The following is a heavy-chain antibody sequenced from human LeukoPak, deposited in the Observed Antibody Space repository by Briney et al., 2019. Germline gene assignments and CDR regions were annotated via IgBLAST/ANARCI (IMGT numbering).Heavy chain of an antibody. V-gene: IGHV4-4*07. Sequence: SENLSLTCTVSGGSISSYYWSRIRQPAGKGLEWIGRIYTSGSTNYNPSLKSRATMSVDTSKNQFSLKLSSVTAADTAVYYCAREGSGSSFDYWGQGTLVTVSS. CDR3: AREGSGSSFDY. CDR1: GGSISSYY. CDR2: IYTSGST. J-gene: IGHJ4*02. D-gene: IGHD6-13*01.